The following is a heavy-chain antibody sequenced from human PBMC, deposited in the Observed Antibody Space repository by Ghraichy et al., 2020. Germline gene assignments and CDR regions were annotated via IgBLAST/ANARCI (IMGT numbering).Heavy chain of an antibody. V-gene: IGHV3-30*02. CDR2: IRYDGSNK. Sequence: GESLNISCAASGFTFSSYGMHWVRQAPGKGLEWVAFIRYDGSNKYYADSVKGRFTISRDNSKNTLYLQMNSLRAEDTAVYYCAKTDRYYDFWSGYYTGYYYYGMDVWGQGTTVTVSS. CDR3: AKTDRYYDFWSGYYTGYYYYGMDV. J-gene: IGHJ6*02. D-gene: IGHD3-3*01. CDR1: GFTFSSYG.